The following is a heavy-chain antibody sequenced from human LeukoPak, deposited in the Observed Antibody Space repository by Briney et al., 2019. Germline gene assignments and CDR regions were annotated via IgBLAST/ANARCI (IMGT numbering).Heavy chain of an antibody. J-gene: IGHJ2*01. CDR1: GGSISSGGYY. D-gene: IGHD3-22*01. CDR3: ARDYDSSGYYYPNWYFDL. Sequence: PSETLSLTCTVSGGSISSGGYYWSWLRQHPGKGLEWIGYIYYSGSTYYNPSLKSRVTISVDTSKNQFSLKLSSVTAADTAVYYCARDYDSSGYYYPNWYFDLWGRGTLVTVSS. CDR2: IYYSGST. V-gene: IGHV4-31*03.